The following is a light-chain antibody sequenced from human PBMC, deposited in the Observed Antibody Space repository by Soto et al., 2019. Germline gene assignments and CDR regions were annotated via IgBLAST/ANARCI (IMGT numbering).Light chain of an antibody. CDR2: GNS. V-gene: IGLV1-40*01. CDR3: QSYDTSLSGSV. Sequence: QSVLTQPPSVSGAPGQRVTISCTGSSSNIGAGYDVHWYQQLPGTAPKVFIYGNSNRPSGVPDRFSGSKSGTSASLAITGLQAEDEADYYCQSYDTSLSGSVFGGGTTLTVL. J-gene: IGLJ2*01. CDR1: SSNIGAGYD.